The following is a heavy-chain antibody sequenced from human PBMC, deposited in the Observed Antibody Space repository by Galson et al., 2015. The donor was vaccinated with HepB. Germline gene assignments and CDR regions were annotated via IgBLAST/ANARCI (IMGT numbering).Heavy chain of an antibody. CDR1: GFTFSNYV. Sequence: SLRLSCAASGFTFSNYVMSWVRQAPEKGLEWLSVTSGSGGTTYYADSVKGRFTISRDNPRNTLYLQMSSLSADDTAVYYCAKGTSMVRGLIRKNLNWFDPWGQGTLVTVSS. J-gene: IGHJ5*02. CDR2: TSGSGGTT. V-gene: IGHV3-23*01. D-gene: IGHD3-10*01. CDR3: AKGTSMVRGLIRKNLNWFDP.